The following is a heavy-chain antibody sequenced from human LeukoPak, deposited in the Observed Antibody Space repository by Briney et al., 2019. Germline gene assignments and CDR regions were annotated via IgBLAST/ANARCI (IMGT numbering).Heavy chain of an antibody. Sequence: GRSLRLSCAVSGFNFSAYAMHWVRQAPGKGMDWVAVISYDGSHKYYADSVRGRSTISRDNSKNTVYLQMISLRTEDTAVYSCARRSAAVDYWGQGTLVTVSS. D-gene: IGHD6-13*01. V-gene: IGHV3-30-3*01. J-gene: IGHJ4*02. CDR3: ARRSAAVDY. CDR2: ISYDGSHK. CDR1: GFNFSAYA.